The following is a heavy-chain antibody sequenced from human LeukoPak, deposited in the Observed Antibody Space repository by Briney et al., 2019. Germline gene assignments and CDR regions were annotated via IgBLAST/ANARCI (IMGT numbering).Heavy chain of an antibody. D-gene: IGHD4-11*01. CDR2: IWYDGSSA. CDR1: GFTFNTYG. J-gene: IGHJ4*02. V-gene: IGHV3-33*01. Sequence: GGSLRLSCAASGFTFNTYGMNWVRQAPGKGLEWVSIIWYDGSSAYYGDSVKGRFTVSRDNSKNTLYLQMNSLRAEDTAVYYCARYSNWDVDYWGQGTLVTVSS. CDR3: ARYSNWDVDY.